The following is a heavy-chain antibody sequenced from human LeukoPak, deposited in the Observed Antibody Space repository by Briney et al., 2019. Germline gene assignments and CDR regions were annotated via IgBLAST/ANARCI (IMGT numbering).Heavy chain of an antibody. CDR1: GGSFSSYA. J-gene: IGHJ2*01. V-gene: IGHV1-69*13. Sequence: SVKVSCKASGGSFSSYATSCVRHAPRQGLEWRGGIIPIFGTANYAQTFQGRVTITADESTSTAYMELSSLRSEDTAVYYCARLVVGYYDSSGILDLWGRGTLVTVSS. CDR2: IIPIFGTA. CDR3: ARLVVGYYDSSGILDL. D-gene: IGHD3-22*01.